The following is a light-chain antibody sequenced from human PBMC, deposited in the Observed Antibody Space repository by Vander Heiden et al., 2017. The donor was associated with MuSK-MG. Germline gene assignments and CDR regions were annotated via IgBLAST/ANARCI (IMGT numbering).Light chain of an antibody. J-gene: IGKJ4*01. CDR1: QSISNY. V-gene: IGKV1-39*01. Sequence: DIQMTQSPSSLSASVGDRVTITCRASQSISNYLNWYQQKPGKAPKVLIYLASSLQSGVPARCTGSGSGTDCTLTITSLQPEDYATYYCQQSHSNTITFGEGTKVEIE. CDR2: LAS. CDR3: QQSHSNTIT.